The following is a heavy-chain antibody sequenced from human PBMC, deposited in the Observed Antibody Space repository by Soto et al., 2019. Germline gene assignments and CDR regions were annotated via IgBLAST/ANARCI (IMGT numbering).Heavy chain of an antibody. CDR3: AKLVVGPRWFGELSPRYFDY. J-gene: IGHJ4*02. CDR1: GFTFSSYA. D-gene: IGHD3-10*01. CDR2: ISGSGGST. V-gene: IGHV3-23*01. Sequence: EVQLLESGGDLVQPGGSLRLSCVASGFTFSSYAMSWVRQAPGKGLEWVSAISGSGGSTYYADSVKGRFTISRDNSKNTLYLQMNSLRAEDTAVYYCAKLVVGPRWFGELSPRYFDYWGQGTLVTVSS.